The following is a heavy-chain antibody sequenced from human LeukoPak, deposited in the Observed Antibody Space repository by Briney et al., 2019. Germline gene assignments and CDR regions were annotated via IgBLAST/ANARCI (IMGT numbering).Heavy chain of an antibody. J-gene: IGHJ5*02. CDR2: IYSGGST. D-gene: IGHD1-26*01. V-gene: IGHV3-53*01. CDR1: GFTVSSNY. Sequence: GGSLRLSCAASGFTVSSNYMSWVRQAPGKGLEWVSVIYSGGSTYYADSVKGRFTISRDNSKNTLYLQMNSLRAEDTAVYYCARDGTSRGSLRPSNWFDPWGQGTLVTVSS. CDR3: ARDGTSRGSLRPSNWFDP.